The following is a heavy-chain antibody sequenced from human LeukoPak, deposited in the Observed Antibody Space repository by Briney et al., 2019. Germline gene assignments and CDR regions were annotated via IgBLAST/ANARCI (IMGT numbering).Heavy chain of an antibody. Sequence: PSETLSLTCTVSGGSISSYYWSWIRQPPGKGLEWIGYIYYSGSTNYNPSLKSRVTISVDTSKNQFSLKLSSATAADTAVYYCARGPAGYPLSYYYYMDVWGKGTTVTVSS. CDR3: ARGPAGYPLSYYYYMDV. D-gene: IGHD1-1*01. V-gene: IGHV4-59*01. J-gene: IGHJ6*03. CDR1: GGSISSYY. CDR2: IYYSGST.